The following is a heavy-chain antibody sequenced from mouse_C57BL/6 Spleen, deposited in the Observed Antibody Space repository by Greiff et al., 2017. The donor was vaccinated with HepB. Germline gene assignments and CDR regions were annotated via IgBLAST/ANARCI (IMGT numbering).Heavy chain of an antibody. D-gene: IGHD5-5*01. CDR1: GFTFSSYA. CDR2: ISDGGSYT. V-gene: IGHV5-4*03. Sequence: EVKLVESGGGLVKPGGSLKLSCAASGFTFSSYAMSWVRQTPEKRLEWVATISDGGSYTYYPDNVKGRFTISRDNAKNNLYLQMSHLKSEDTAMYYCARGLPGDYWGQGTTLTVSS. J-gene: IGHJ2*01. CDR3: ARGLPGDY.